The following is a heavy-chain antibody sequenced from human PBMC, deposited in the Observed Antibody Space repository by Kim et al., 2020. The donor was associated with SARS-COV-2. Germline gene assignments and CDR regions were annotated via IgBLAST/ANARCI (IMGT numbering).Heavy chain of an antibody. CDR2: IRSKANSYAT. V-gene: IGHV3-73*01. CDR1: GFTFSGSA. CDR3: TPLAHDYGGHRGDY. Sequence: GGSLRLSCAASGFTFSGSAMHWVRQASGKGLEWVGRIRSKANSYATAYAASVKGRFTISRDDSKNTAYLQMNSLKTEDTAVYYCTPLAHDYGGHRGDYWGQGTLVTVSS. D-gene: IGHD4-17*01. J-gene: IGHJ4*02.